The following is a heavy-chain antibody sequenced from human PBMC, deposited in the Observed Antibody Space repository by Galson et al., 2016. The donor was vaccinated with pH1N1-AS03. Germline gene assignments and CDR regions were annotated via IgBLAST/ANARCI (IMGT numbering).Heavy chain of an antibody. CDR2: ITWDGAST. Sequence: SLRLSCAASGFTFDDYAMHWVRQPPGKGLEWVSFITWDGASTYYADSVRGRFTISRDSGKHSVYLQMDSLRGEDTVLYYCAKDMHHRSAWEVFESRGQGTLVTVSS. J-gene: IGHJ4*02. V-gene: IGHV3-43D*03. D-gene: IGHD1-26*01. CDR3: AKDMHHRSAWEVFES. CDR1: GFTFDDYA.